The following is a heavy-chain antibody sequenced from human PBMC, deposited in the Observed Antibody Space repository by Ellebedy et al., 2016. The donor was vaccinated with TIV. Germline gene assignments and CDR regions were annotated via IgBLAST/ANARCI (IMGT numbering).Heavy chain of an antibody. CDR1: GFTFSDYG. Sequence: GGSLRLXXAASGFTFSDYGMHWVRQAPGKGLVWISRIDNDGSTTTYADSVKGRFTISRDNAKNTLYLQMNSLRAEDTAVYYCARGGETTVVAIDYWGQGTLVTVSS. V-gene: IGHV3-74*01. J-gene: IGHJ4*02. CDR3: ARGGETTVVAIDY. D-gene: IGHD4-23*01. CDR2: IDNDGSTT.